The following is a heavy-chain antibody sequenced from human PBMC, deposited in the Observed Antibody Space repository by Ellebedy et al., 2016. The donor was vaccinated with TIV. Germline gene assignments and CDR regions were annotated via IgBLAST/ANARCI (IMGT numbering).Heavy chain of an antibody. CDR1: GFTFKNYW. Sequence: PGGSLRLSCAASGFTFKNYWMTWVRQAPGKGLEWVASIEDAGTETYSVDSAEGRFIISRDNAKNSLYLRINNPRDEETAVYYCARRGGRYWHFDLWGRGTQVIVSS. CDR3: ARRGGRYWHFDL. CDR2: IEDAGTET. V-gene: IGHV3-7*03. J-gene: IGHJ2*01. D-gene: IGHD3-3*01.